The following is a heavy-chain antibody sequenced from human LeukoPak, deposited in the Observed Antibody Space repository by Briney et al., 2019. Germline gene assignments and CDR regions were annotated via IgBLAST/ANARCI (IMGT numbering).Heavy chain of an antibody. J-gene: IGHJ4*02. D-gene: IGHD6-13*01. CDR3: AKDRRYIAAADY. CDR2: ISYDGSNK. Sequence: GGSLRLSCAASGFTFSSYGMLGVRQAPGKGLEGVAVISYDGSNKYYEDPVKGRFTISRDNSKNTLYLQMTSLRAEDTAVYYCAKDRRYIAAADYWGQGTLVTVSS. CDR1: GFTFSSYG. V-gene: IGHV3-30*18.